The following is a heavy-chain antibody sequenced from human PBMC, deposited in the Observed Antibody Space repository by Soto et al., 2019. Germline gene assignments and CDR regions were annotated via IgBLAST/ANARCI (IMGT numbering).Heavy chain of an antibody. D-gene: IGHD2-2*02. J-gene: IGHJ5*01. CDR2: VYHAGTT. CDR3: ARSYGFFAIYLLDT. Sequence: SETLSLTCDVSGDSISSINWWIWVRQPPGKGLQWIGEVYHAGTTNYNPSLKSRVTISVDKSQNHFSLNVTSVTAADTAVYYCARSYGFFAIYLLDTCGQGALVTVSS. V-gene: IGHV4-4*02. CDR1: GDSISSINW.